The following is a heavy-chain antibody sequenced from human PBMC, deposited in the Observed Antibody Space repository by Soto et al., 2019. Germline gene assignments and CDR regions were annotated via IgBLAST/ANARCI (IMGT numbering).Heavy chain of an antibody. J-gene: IGHJ6*03. CDR2: ISSSSSYI. V-gene: IGHV3-21*01. Sequence: EVQLVESGGGLVKPGGSLRLSCAASGFTFSSYSMNWVRQAPGKGLEWVSSISSSSSYIYYADSVKGRFTISRDNAKNSLYLQMNSLSAEDTAVYYCARDFRFLEWFDYYYYYMDVWGKGTTVTVSS. CDR3: ARDFRFLEWFDYYYYYMDV. CDR1: GFTFSSYS. D-gene: IGHD3-3*01.